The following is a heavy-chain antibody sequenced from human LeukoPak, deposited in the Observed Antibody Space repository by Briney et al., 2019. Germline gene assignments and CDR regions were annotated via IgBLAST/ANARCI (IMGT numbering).Heavy chain of an antibody. CDR2: ISGSGGST. CDR1: GFTFSSYA. V-gene: IGHV3-23*01. D-gene: IGHD3-9*01. CDR3: AKAPLRYFDWTSWFDP. Sequence: GGSLRLSCAASGFTFSSYAMSWVRQAPGKGLEWVSAISGSGGSTYYADSVKGRFTISRDNSKNTLYLQMNSLRAEDTAVYYCAKAPLRYFDWTSWFDPWGQGTLVTVSS. J-gene: IGHJ5*02.